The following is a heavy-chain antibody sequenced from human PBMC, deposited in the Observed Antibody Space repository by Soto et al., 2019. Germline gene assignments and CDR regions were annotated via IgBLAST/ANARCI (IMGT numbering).Heavy chain of an antibody. V-gene: IGHV3-23*01. D-gene: IGHD3-16*01. CDR1: GFTFSSYA. Sequence: EVQLLQSGGGLVQPGGSLRLSCAASGFTFSSYAMSWVRQAPGKGLEWVSAISGSGGSTYYADAVKGRVTISRDNSKNKLYLKMTCLRAEDTAVYYWAKDWGYDDVWGRWLYGMDVWGQGTPVTVSS. J-gene: IGHJ6*02. CDR3: AKDWGYDDVWGRWLYGMDV. CDR2: ISGSGGST.